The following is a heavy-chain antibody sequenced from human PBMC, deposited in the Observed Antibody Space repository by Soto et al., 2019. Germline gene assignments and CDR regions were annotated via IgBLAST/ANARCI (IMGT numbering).Heavy chain of an antibody. Sequence: GESLKISCKGSGYSFTSYCIGWVRQMPGKGLEWMGIIYPGDSDTRYSPSFQGQVTISADKSISTAYLQWSSLKASDTAMYYCARRYYYDSSGYGGYYYYGMDVWGQGTTVTVS. CDR2: IYPGDSDT. CDR1: GYSFTSYC. J-gene: IGHJ6*02. V-gene: IGHV5-51*01. D-gene: IGHD3-22*01. CDR3: ARRYYYDSSGYGGYYYYGMDV.